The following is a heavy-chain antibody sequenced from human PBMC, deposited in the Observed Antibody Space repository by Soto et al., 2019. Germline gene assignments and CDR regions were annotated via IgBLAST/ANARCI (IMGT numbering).Heavy chain of an antibody. Sequence: SGATLVYPTQTLTLNCTFSGFSLSTSGVGVGWIRQPPGKALEWLALIYWDDDKRYSPSLKSRLTITKDTSKNQVVLTMTNMDPVDTATYYCAHSTSTRHYDFWSGPRPEVLVQGTTDPVSS. J-gene: IGHJ6*02. D-gene: IGHD3-3*01. CDR3: AHSTSTRHYDFWSGPRPEV. CDR2: IYWDDDK. CDR1: GFSLSTSGVG. V-gene: IGHV2-5*02.